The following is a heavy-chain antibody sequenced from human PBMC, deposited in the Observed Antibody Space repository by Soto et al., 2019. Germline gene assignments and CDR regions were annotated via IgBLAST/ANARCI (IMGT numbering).Heavy chain of an antibody. CDR2: IIPIFGTA. J-gene: IGHJ3*02. V-gene: IGHV1-69*05. D-gene: IGHD2-2*01. Sequence: SVKVSCKASGGTFSSYAISWVRQAPGQGLEWMGGIIPIFGTANYAQKLQGRVIMTTDTSTSTAYMELRSLRSVDTAVYYCARDRQYQLEAFDIWGQGTMVTVS. CDR1: GGTFSSYA. CDR3: ARDRQYQLEAFDI.